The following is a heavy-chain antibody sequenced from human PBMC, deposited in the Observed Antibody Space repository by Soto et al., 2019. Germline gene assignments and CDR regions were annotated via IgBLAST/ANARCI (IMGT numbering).Heavy chain of an antibody. Sequence: QAQLVQSGAEMKKPGASVKVSCKAAGYTFSAYTMNWVRQAPGQSLEWMGWINVGSGNTRYSQNFQGRVSITRDTYASTVTMELTGLKSEDTAMYYWARDTETLGPRANDALDIWGQGTMVTVSS. CDR2: INVGSGNT. J-gene: IGHJ3*02. CDR1: GYTFSAYT. D-gene: IGHD3-3*02. V-gene: IGHV1-3*01. CDR3: ARDTETLGPRANDALDI.